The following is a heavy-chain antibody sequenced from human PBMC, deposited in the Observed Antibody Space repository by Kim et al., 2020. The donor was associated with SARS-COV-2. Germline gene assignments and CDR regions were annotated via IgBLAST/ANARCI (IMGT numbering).Heavy chain of an antibody. J-gene: IGHJ4*02. V-gene: IGHV1-69*01. D-gene: IGHD4-17*01. CDR3: ARDDYGGNSRPFDY. Sequence: AQKFQGRVTITADESTSTAYMELSSLRSEDTAVYYCARDDYGGNSRPFDYWGQGTLVTVSS.